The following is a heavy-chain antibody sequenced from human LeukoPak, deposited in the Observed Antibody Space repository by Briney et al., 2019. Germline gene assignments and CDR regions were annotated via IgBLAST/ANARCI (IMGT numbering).Heavy chain of an antibody. D-gene: IGHD3-22*01. Sequence: SETLSLTCAVSGGSISSSNWWSWVRQPPGKGLEWIGSIYYSGSTYYNPSLKSRVTISVDTSKNQFSLKLSSVTAADTAVYYCARLTYYYDSSGYQDFDYWGQGTLVTVSS. CDR3: ARLTYYYDSSGYQDFDY. CDR2: IYYSGST. V-gene: IGHV4-39*01. CDR1: GGSISSSNW. J-gene: IGHJ4*02.